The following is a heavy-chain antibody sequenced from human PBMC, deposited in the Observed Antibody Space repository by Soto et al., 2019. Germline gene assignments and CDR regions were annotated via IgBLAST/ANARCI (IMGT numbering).Heavy chain of an antibody. CDR1: GGSISSSNW. V-gene: IGHV4-4*02. Sequence: QVQLQESAPGLVKPSGTLSLTCAVSGGSISSSNWWSWVRQPPGKGLEGIGEIYHSGGTNYNPSLKSRVTISVDKSKNQFSLKLSSVTAADTAVYYCARVTEYCSSTSCQTPTDYWGQGTLVTVSS. CDR2: IYHSGGT. CDR3: ARVTEYCSSTSCQTPTDY. D-gene: IGHD2-2*01. J-gene: IGHJ4*02.